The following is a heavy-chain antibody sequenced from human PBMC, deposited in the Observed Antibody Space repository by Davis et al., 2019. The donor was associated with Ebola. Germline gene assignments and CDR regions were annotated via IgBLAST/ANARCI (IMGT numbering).Heavy chain of an antibody. J-gene: IGHJ5*02. V-gene: IGHV4-59*08. D-gene: IGHD3-16*01. CDR2: LYYTCST. Sequence: MPSETLSLTCSVSGGSLTSYLWSWIRQPPGKGLEWIGCLYYTCSTDYNPSLKSRVTISIDTSKNHFSLKLSSVTAADTAVYYCARSLYPGYDGGLWWFAPWGQGTLVTVSS. CDR3: ARSLYPGYDGGLWWFAP. CDR1: GGSLTSYL.